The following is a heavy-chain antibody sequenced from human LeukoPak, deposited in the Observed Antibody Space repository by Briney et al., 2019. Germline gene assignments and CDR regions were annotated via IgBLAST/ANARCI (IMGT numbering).Heavy chain of an antibody. J-gene: IGHJ4*02. CDR3: ARYAGSD. Sequence: GGSLRLSCAASGFTVSSNFMSWVRQAPGKGLEWVSVINSGGTTYYADSVKGRFTISRDNSKNTLYLQMDSLRAEVTAVYYCARYAGSDWGQGTLVTVSS. V-gene: IGHV3-66*01. D-gene: IGHD1-14*01. CDR2: INSGGTT. CDR1: GFTVSSNF.